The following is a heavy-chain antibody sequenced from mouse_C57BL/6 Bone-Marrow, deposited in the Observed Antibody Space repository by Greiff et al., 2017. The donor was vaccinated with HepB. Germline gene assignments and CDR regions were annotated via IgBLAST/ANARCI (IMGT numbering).Heavy chain of an antibody. V-gene: IGHV1-19*01. CDR2: INPYNGGT. CDR3: AKEPGYYGYYYAMDY. CDR1: GYTFTDYY. Sequence: EVQLQQSGPVLVKPGASVKMSCKASGYTFTDYYMNWVKQSHGKSLEWIGVINPYNGGTSYNQKFKGKATLTVDKSSSTAYMELNSLTSEDSAVYYCAKEPGYYGYYYAMDYWGQGTSVTVSS. J-gene: IGHJ4*01. D-gene: IGHD1-2*01.